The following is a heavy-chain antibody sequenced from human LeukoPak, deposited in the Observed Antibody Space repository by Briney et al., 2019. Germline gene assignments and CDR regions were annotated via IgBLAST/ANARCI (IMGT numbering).Heavy chain of an antibody. CDR1: GFTFSNYN. Sequence: GGSLRLSCVGSGFTFSNYNMNWVRQAPGKGLEWVSSISSSSSTIYYADSVKGRFTISRDNAKNSLYLQMNSLRAEDTAVYYCAREATGDLYYYYYYMDVWGKGTTVTVSS. CDR2: ISSSSSTI. D-gene: IGHD7-27*01. CDR3: AREATGDLYYYYYYMDV. V-gene: IGHV3-48*01. J-gene: IGHJ6*03.